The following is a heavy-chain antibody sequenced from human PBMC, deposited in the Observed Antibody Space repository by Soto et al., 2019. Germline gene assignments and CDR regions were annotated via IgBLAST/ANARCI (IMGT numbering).Heavy chain of an antibody. V-gene: IGHV1-69*02. CDR1: GGTFSSYT. D-gene: IGHD1-26*01. Sequence: ASVKVSCKASGGTFSSYTISWVRQAPGQGLEWMGRIIPILGIANYAQKFQGRVTITADKSTSTAYMELSSLRSEDTAVYYCASITFSYSGSYCNYWGQGTLVTVSS. J-gene: IGHJ4*02. CDR2: IIPILGIA. CDR3: ASITFSYSGSYCNY.